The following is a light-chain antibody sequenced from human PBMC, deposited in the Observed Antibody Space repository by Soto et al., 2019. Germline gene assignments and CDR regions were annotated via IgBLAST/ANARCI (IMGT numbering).Light chain of an antibody. V-gene: IGKV3-11*01. CDR1: QSVSSY. Sequence: EIVLTQSPATLSLSPGERATLSFSASQSVSSYLAWHQQKPGQAPRLLIYDASNRATGIPARFSGSGSGTDFTLTISSLEPEDFAVYYCQQRSNWPPKTFGQGTRLEIK. J-gene: IGKJ5*01. CDR2: DAS. CDR3: QQRSNWPPKT.